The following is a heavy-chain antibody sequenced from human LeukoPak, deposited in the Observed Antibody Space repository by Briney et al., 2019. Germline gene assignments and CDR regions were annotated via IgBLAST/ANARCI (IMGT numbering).Heavy chain of an antibody. J-gene: IGHJ4*02. V-gene: IGHV1-2*06. Sequence: ASVKVSCKASGGTFSSYAISWVRQAPGQGLEWMGRINPNSGGTNYAQKFQGRVTMTRDTSISTAYMELSRLRSDDTAVYYCARSSAVLPFDYWGQGTLVTVSS. CDR2: INPNSGGT. CDR1: GGTFSSYA. CDR3: ARSSAVLPFDY.